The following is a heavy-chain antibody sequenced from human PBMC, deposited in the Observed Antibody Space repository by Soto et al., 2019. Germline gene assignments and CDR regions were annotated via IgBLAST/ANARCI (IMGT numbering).Heavy chain of an antibody. CDR1: GFSLSTSGVG. V-gene: IGHV2-5*02. Sequence: QITLKESGPTLVKPTQTLTLTCTFSGFSLSTSGVGVGWIRQPPGKALEWLALIYWDDDQRYSPSLKSRLTITKDTSKNQVVRTMTNMDPVDTATYYCAHRQTYCGGNCYSGFDYWGQGTLVTVSS. J-gene: IGHJ4*02. CDR3: AHRQTYCGGNCYSGFDY. CDR2: IYWDDDQ. D-gene: IGHD2-21*02.